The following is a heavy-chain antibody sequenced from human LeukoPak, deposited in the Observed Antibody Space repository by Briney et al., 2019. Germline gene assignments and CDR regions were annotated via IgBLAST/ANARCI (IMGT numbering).Heavy chain of an antibody. CDR3: ARGRGSMIIVETTDY. D-gene: IGHD3-22*01. CDR2: INSRGTDM. CDR1: GFRFTSHS. Sequence: GGALRLSCAASGFRFTSHSIFWVRQAPGKGLEWISCINSRGTDMYHADSVKGRVTISRDDAKNSVFLQMNSLRAEDTAVYYCARGRGSMIIVETTDYWGQGTLVTVSS. V-gene: IGHV3-21*01. J-gene: IGHJ4*02.